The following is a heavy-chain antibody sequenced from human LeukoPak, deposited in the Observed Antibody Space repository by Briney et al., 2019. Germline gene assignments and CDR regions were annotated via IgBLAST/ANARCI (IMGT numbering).Heavy chain of an antibody. Sequence: ASVKVSCKGSGYTFTDYYMHWVRQAPGQGLEWMAKINPNSGAIAYAERFQGRVTLTRDTSISTMYMELRTLTSGDTAVYYCARPSDYGDYIDYWGQGTPVTVSS. D-gene: IGHD4-17*01. J-gene: IGHJ4*02. CDR1: GYTFTDYY. V-gene: IGHV1-2*02. CDR2: INPNSGAI. CDR3: ARPSDYGDYIDY.